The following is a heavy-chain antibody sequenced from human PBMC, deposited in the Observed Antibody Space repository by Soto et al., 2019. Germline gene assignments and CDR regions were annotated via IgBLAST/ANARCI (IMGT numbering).Heavy chain of an antibody. CDR1: GGTFSTYP. D-gene: IGHD6-19*01. Sequence: VKVSCKASGGTFSTYPINWVRQAPGQGLEWMGGIIPLFGTTTYAQRFQGRVTIVADESTSTTHMELSSLRSDDTAAYYCARGMISGVAVTAGYGMDVWGQGTTVTVSS. J-gene: IGHJ6*02. CDR3: ARGMISGVAVTAGYGMDV. V-gene: IGHV1-69*13. CDR2: IIPLFGTT.